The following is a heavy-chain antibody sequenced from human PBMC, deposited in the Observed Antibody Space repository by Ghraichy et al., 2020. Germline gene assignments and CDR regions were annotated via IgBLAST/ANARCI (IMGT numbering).Heavy chain of an antibody. J-gene: IGHJ4*02. CDR3: ARDGSGYDHDLDY. CDR1: GFTFSSYW. CDR2: INNSGSST. D-gene: IGHD5-12*01. V-gene: IGHV3-74*01. Sequence: GGSLRLSCAASGFTFSSYWMHWVRQAPGKGLEWVSSINNSGSSTRYADSVKGRFTISRDNGKNTLYLQMNSLRAEDTAVYYCARDGSGYDHDLDYWGQGTLVTVSS.